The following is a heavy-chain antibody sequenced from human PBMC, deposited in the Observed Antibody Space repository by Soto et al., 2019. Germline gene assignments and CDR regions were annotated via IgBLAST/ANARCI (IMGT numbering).Heavy chain of an antibody. CDR2: ISSSSSTI. D-gene: IGHD6-13*01. V-gene: IGHV3-48*01. CDR1: GFTFSSYS. CDR3: ARDPPPYLAAAGTKTHY. J-gene: IGHJ4*02. Sequence: EVQLVESGGGLVQPGGSLRLSCAASGFTFSSYSMNWVRQAPGKGLEWVSYISSSSSTIYYADSVKGRFTISRDNAXNXXYRQMNSLRAEDTAVYYCARDPPPYLAAAGTKTHYWGQGTLVTVSS.